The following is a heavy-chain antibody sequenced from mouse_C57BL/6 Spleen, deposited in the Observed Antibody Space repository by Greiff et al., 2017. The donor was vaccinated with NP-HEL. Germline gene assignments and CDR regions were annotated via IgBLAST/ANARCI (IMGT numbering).Heavy chain of an antibody. Sequence: QVHVKQPGTELVKPGASVKLSCKASGYTFTSYWMHWVKQRPGQGLEWIGNINPSNGGTNYNEKFKSKATLTVDKSSSTAYMQFSSLTSEDSAVYYCARPYYGSSYHAWFAYWGQGTLVTVSA. CDR1: GYTFTSYW. CDR2: INPSNGGT. D-gene: IGHD1-1*01. J-gene: IGHJ3*01. V-gene: IGHV1-53*01. CDR3: ARPYYGSSYHAWFAY.